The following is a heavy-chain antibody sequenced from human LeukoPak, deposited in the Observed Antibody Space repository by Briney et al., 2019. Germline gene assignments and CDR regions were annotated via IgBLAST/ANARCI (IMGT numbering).Heavy chain of an antibody. D-gene: IGHD5-18*01. J-gene: IGHJ4*02. Sequence: GASVKVSCKASGFTFTSSAVQWVRQARGQRLEWIGWIVVGSGNTDYAQKFQERVTITRDMSTSTAYMELSSLRSEDTAVYYCAAGGSLNSYGYGNWGQGTLVTVSS. CDR1: GFTFTSSA. V-gene: IGHV1-58*01. CDR3: AAGGSLNSYGYGN. CDR2: IVVGSGNT.